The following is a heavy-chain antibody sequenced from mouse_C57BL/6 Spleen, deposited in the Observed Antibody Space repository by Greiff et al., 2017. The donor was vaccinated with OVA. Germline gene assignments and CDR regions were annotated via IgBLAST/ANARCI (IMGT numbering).Heavy chain of an antibody. CDR1: GYTFTSYW. J-gene: IGHJ2*01. D-gene: IGHD1-2*01. Sequence: VQLQQPGAELVKPGASVKMSCKASGYTFTSYWITWVKQRPGQGLEWIGDIYPGSGSTNYNEKFKSKATLTVDTSSSTAYMQLSSLTSEDSAVYYCARGFTTAYYFDYWGQGTTLTVSS. CDR3: ARGFTTAYYFDY. V-gene: IGHV1-55*01. CDR2: IYPGSGST.